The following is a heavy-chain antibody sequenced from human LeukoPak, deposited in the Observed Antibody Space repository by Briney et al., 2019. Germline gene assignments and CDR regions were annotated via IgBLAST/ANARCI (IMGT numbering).Heavy chain of an antibody. V-gene: IGHV3-7*03. Sequence: GGSLRLSCAASGFTFNSYAMSWVRQAPGKGLEWVANIKQDGSEKYYVDSVKGRFTISRDNAKNSLYLQMNSLRAEDTAVYYCARSGPVAGTRAEYFQHWGQGTLVTVSS. J-gene: IGHJ1*01. CDR1: GFTFNSYA. D-gene: IGHD6-19*01. CDR2: IKQDGSEK. CDR3: ARSGPVAGTRAEYFQH.